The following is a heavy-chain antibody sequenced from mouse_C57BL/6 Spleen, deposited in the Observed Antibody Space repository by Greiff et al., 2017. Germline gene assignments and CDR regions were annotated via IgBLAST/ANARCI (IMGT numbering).Heavy chain of an antibody. J-gene: IGHJ4*01. CDR2: INPNYGTT. D-gene: IGHD1-1*01. CDR1: GYSFTDYN. Sequence: VQLQQSGPELVKPGASVKISCKASGYSFTDYNMNWVKQSTGKSLEWIGVINPNYGTTSYNQKFKGKATLTVDQSSITAYMQLNSLTSEDSAVYYCARQTATVVATDYAMDYWGQGTSVTVSS. V-gene: IGHV1-39*01. CDR3: ARQTATVVATDYAMDY.